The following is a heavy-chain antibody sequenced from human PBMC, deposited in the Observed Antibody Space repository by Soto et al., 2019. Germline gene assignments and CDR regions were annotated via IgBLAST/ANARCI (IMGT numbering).Heavy chain of an antibody. CDR2: INAGNGNT. J-gene: IGHJ4*02. CDR1: GYTFTSYA. Sequence: ASVKVSCKASGYTFTSYAMHWVRQAPGQRLEWMGWINAGNGNTKYSQKFQGRVTMTTDTSTSTAYMELRSLRSDDTAVYYCARGGPDQYGDYDHDYRGQGTLVTVSS. CDR3: ARGGPDQYGDYDHDY. V-gene: IGHV1-3*01. D-gene: IGHD4-17*01.